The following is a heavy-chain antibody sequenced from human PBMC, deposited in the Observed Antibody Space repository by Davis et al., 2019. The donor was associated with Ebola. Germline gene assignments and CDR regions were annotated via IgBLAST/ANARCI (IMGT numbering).Heavy chain of an antibody. D-gene: IGHD3-22*01. CDR2: TYYRSKWFV. CDR1: GDSVSRNTAA. V-gene: IGHV6-1*01. Sequence: SQTLSLTCAISGDSVSRNTAAWNCIRQSPSRGFEWLGRTYYRSKWFVDYAVSVKSRMTINSDTSKNQFSLQLSSVTPEDTAVYYCARDPPYDQGYDYWGQGILVTVSS. CDR3: ARDPPYDQGYDY. J-gene: IGHJ4*02.